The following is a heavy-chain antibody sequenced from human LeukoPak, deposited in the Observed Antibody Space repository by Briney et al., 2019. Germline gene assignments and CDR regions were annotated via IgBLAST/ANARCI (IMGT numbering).Heavy chain of an antibody. CDR1: GFTFSSYG. D-gene: IGHD2-15*01. J-gene: IGHJ3*02. CDR3: AKASLLRRAFDI. V-gene: IGHV3-30*02. CDR2: IRYDGSNK. Sequence: PGGSLRLSCAASGFTFSSYGMHWVRQAPGKGLEWVAFIRYDGSNKYYADSVKGRFTISRDNSKNTLYLQMNSLRAEGTAVYYCAKASLLRRAFDIWGQGTMVTVSS.